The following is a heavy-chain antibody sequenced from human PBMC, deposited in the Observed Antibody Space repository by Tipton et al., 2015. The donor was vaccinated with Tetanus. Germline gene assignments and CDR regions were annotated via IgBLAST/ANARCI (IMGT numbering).Heavy chain of an antibody. CDR3: ARDHFWSGYLRSYYYYGMDV. D-gene: IGHD3-3*02. J-gene: IGHJ6*02. V-gene: IGHV3-21*01. CDR1: GFTFSSYS. CDR2: ISSSSSYI. Sequence: SLRLSCAASGFTFSSYSMNWVRQAPGTGLEWVSSISSSSSYIYYADSVKGRFTISRDNAKNSLYLQMNSLRAEDTAVYYCARDHFWSGYLRSYYYYGMDVWGQGTTVTVSS.